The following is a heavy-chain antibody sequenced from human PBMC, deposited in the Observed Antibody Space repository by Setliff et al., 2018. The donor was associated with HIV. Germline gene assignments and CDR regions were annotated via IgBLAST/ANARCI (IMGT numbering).Heavy chain of an antibody. J-gene: IGHJ2*01. Sequence: SETLSLTCSVTGGSISTSSYFWGWIRQSPGKGLEWIGVVYYSGNTYYNPSLTSRVTISVDTSKDQFSLKLTSVTAADTAVYFCARGGSAMVPGRNYWYFDLWGRGTLVTVSS. CDR3: ARGGSAMVPGRNYWYFDL. CDR1: GGSISTSSYF. D-gene: IGHD5-18*01. CDR2: VYYSGNT. V-gene: IGHV4-39*01.